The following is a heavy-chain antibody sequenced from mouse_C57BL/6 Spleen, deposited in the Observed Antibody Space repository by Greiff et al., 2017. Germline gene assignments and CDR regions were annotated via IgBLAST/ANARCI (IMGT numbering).Heavy chain of an antibody. J-gene: IGHJ2*01. D-gene: IGHD1-1*01. V-gene: IGHV1-81*01. CDR3: ARWDTTVVAPFDY. Sequence: QVQLQQSGAELARPGASVKLSCKASGYTFTSYGISWVKQRTGQGLEWIGEIYPRSGNTYYNEKFKGKATLTADKSSSTAYMELRSLTSEDSAVYFCARWDTTVVAPFDYWGQGTTLTVSS. CDR2: IYPRSGNT. CDR1: GYTFTSYG.